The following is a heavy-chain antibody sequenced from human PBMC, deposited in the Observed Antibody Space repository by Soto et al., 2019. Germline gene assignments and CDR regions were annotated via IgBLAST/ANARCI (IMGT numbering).Heavy chain of an antibody. J-gene: IGHJ5*02. Sequence: EVQLVESGGGLVKPGGSLRLSCAASGFTFSTYGLNWVRQSPGMGLEWVSSISTSGVYIYYADSVKGRFTTSRDNAKNALYLHMNSLRAEDTAVYYSVRGGVFRYFDDTPWGQGTLVTVSS. D-gene: IGHD3-9*01. CDR2: ISTSGVYI. CDR1: GFTFSTYG. CDR3: VRGGVFRYFDDTP. V-gene: IGHV3-21*01.